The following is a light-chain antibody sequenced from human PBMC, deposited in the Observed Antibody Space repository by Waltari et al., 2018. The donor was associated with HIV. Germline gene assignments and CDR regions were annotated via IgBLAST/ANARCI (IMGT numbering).Light chain of an antibody. V-gene: IGLV3-1*01. Sequence: SYELTQSPSVSVSPGQTASITCSGDQLGDPYVPWYQQKPGQAPVLVNYQSSKRPSEIPERFAGSNSGDTATLTISGTQAVDEADYYCQAWDSSSAVVFGGGTKLTVL. CDR3: QAWDSSSAVV. J-gene: IGLJ2*01. CDR2: QSS. CDR1: QLGDPY.